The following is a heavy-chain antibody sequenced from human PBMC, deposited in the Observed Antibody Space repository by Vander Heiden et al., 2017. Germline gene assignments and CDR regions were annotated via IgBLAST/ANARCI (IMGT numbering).Heavy chain of an antibody. CDR2: IWFDGTNK. CDR1: GFTFRSYG. J-gene: IGHJ4*02. D-gene: IGHD3-9*01. Sequence: QVQLVESGGGVVQPGRALRLSCAASGFTFRSYGMHWVRQAPGKELEWVAVIWFDGTNKYYGDSVKGRFTISRDNSKNTVYLQMNSLRAEDTAVYYCARGTTGYYRGSYFDYWGQGTLVTASS. V-gene: IGHV3-33*01. CDR3: ARGTTGYYRGSYFDY.